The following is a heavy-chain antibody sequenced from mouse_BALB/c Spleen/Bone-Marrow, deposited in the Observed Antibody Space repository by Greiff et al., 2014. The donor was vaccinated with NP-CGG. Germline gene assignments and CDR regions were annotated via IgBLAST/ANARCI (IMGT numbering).Heavy chain of an antibody. Sequence: VQLKQSGADLVKPGASVKLSCTTSGFNIKDTFMHWVKQRPEQGLEWIGRIDPASGNTKYDPKFQGKATITAATSSNKVSLQLSGLTSEDTAVYYCAHDAPFTYWGQGTLVTVSA. V-gene: IGHV14-3*02. CDR2: IDPASGNT. CDR3: AHDAPFTY. D-gene: IGHD2-3*01. CDR1: GFNIKDTF. J-gene: IGHJ3*01.